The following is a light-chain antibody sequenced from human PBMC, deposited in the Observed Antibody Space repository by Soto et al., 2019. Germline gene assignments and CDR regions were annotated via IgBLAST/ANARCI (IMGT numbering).Light chain of an antibody. Sequence: IQRTQSPSSLSASVGHRVSITCRASQSISRYLNWYQQKPGKAPKLLISLTSSLQSEVPSRFSGSGSGTEFTLTISSLKNDDFATYYCQQYNTYSRTFGQGTKVDIK. J-gene: IGKJ1*01. CDR2: LTS. V-gene: IGKV1-5*01. CDR3: QQYNTYSRT. CDR1: QSISRY.